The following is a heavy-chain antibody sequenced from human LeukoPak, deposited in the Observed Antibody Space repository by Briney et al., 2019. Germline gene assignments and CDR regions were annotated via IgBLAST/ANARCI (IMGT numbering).Heavy chain of an antibody. CDR3: TRGPIAAAGNY. D-gene: IGHD6-13*01. V-gene: IGHV3-53*01. CDR1: GFTVSSNY. CDR2: IYSGSST. Sequence: GGSLRLSCAASGFTVSSNYMSWVRQAPGKGLEWVSVIYSGSSTYYADSVKGRFTISRDNSKNTLYLQMNSLRAEDTAVYYCTRGPIAAAGNYRGQGTLVTVSS. J-gene: IGHJ4*02.